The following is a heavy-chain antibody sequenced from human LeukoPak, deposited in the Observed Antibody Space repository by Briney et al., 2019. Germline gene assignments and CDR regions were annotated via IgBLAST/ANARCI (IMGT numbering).Heavy chain of an antibody. V-gene: IGHV4-59*01. CDR1: GGSISSYH. CDR2: IYYSGST. Sequence: SETLSLTCTVSGGSISSYHWSWIRQPPGKGLEWIGYIYYSGSTNYNPSLKSRVTISVDTSKNQFSLKLSSVTAADTAVYYCARGVDHDFWSGYYSYFDYWGQGTLVTVSS. CDR3: ARGVDHDFWSGYYSYFDY. J-gene: IGHJ4*02. D-gene: IGHD3-3*01.